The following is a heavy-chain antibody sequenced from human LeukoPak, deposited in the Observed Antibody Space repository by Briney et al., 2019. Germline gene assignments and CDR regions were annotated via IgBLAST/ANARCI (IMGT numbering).Heavy chain of an antibody. CDR1: GFTFIRSA. CDR2: IIYSGGAT. CDR3: ATDGLYYDGSEHVYYFDS. V-gene: IGHV3-23*01. D-gene: IGHD3-22*01. J-gene: IGHJ4*02. Sequence: PGGSLRLSCAASGFTFIRSAMTWVRQGPGTGLEFVASIIYSGGATYCADSVKGRFTISRDNSKNTLYLQMNSLRAEDTALYYCATDGLYYDGSEHVYYFDSWGQGTLVTVSS.